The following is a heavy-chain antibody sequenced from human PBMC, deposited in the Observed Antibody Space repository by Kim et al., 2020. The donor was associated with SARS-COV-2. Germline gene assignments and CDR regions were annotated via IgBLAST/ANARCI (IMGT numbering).Heavy chain of an antibody. D-gene: IGHD2-21*01. Sequence: GGSLRLSCAAFGFTVSSNYMSWVRQAPGKGLEWVSVIYSDDSTYYADSVKSRFTISRDNSKNMLYLQMHSLRAEDTAVYYCARDRRVITGGAENDYWGQGALVTVSS. CDR1: GFTVSSNY. V-gene: IGHV3-66*01. CDR2: IYSDDST. CDR3: ARDRRVITGGAENDY. J-gene: IGHJ4*02.